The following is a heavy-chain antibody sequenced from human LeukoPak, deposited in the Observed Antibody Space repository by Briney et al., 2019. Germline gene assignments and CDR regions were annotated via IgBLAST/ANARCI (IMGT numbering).Heavy chain of an antibody. D-gene: IGHD5-18*01. J-gene: IGHJ4*02. CDR2: IIPILGIA. V-gene: IGHV1-69*04. CDR3: AMVDTAMVIHY. CDR1: GGTFSSYA. Sequence: GSSVRVSCKASGGTFSSYAISWVRQAPGQGLEWMGRIIPILGIANYAQKFQGRVTITADKSTSTAYMELSSLRSEDTAVYYCAMVDTAMVIHYWGQGTLVTVSS.